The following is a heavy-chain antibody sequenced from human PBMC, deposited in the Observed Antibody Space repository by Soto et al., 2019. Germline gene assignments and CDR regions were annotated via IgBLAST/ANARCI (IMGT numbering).Heavy chain of an antibody. D-gene: IGHD2-15*01. V-gene: IGHV5-51*01. CDR1: GYSFTSYW. CDR2: IYPGDSDT. Sequence: GESLKISCKGSGYSFTSYWIGWVRQMPGKGLEWMGIIYPGDSDTRYSPPFQGQVTISADKSISTAYLQWSSLKASDTAMYYCARRPRDCGGGSCYAFDPWGQGTLVTVSS. CDR3: ARRPRDCGGGSCYAFDP. J-gene: IGHJ5*02.